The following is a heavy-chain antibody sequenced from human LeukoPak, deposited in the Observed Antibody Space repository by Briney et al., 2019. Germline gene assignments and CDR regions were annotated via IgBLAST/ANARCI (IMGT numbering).Heavy chain of an antibody. V-gene: IGHV1-69*05. D-gene: IGHD6-6*01. CDR3: ARAGNVQPGLVGSEPSPNYYYYYMDV. J-gene: IGHJ6*03. CDR1: GGTFSSYA. Sequence: SVKVSCKASGGTFSSYAISWVRQAPGQGLEWMGGIIPIFGTANYAQKFQGRVTITRDESTSTAYMELSSLRSEDTAVYYCARAGNVQPGLVGSEPSPNYYYYYMDVWGKGTTVTVSS. CDR2: IIPIFGTA.